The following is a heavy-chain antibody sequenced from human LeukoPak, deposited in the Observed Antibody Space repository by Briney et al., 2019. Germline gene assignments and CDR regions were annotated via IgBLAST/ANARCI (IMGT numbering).Heavy chain of an antibody. D-gene: IGHD2-21*01. CDR3: AREILVDY. CDR2: ISSSSSYI. V-gene: IGHV3-21*01. Sequence: KSGGSLRLSCAASGFTFSSYSMNWVRQAPGKGLEWVSSISSSSSYIHYADSVKGRFAISTDNAKNSLYLQMNSLRAEDTAVYYCAREILVDYWGQGTLVTVSS. J-gene: IGHJ4*02. CDR1: GFTFSSYS.